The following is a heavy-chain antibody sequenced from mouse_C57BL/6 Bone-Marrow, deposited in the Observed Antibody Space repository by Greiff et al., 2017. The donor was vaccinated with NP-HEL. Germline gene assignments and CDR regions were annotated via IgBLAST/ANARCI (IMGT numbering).Heavy chain of an antibody. J-gene: IGHJ2*01. CDR1: GFTFSDYY. V-gene: IGHV5-12*01. CDR2: ISNGGGST. D-gene: IGHD1-1*01. CDR3: ARQGYYGSSYVDFDY. Sequence: EVHLVESGGGLVQPGGSLKLSCAASGFTFSDYYMYWVRQTPEKRLEWVAYISNGGGSTYYPDTVKGRFTISRDNAKNTLYLQMSRLKSEDTAMYYCARQGYYGSSYVDFDYWGQGTTLTVSS.